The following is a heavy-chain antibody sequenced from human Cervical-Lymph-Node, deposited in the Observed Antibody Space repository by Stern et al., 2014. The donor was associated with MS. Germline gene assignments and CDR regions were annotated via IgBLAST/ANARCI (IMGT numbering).Heavy chain of an antibody. CDR3: AKQPTEMARTNYYHFYAMDV. V-gene: IGHV3-30*18. D-gene: IGHD5-24*01. J-gene: IGHJ6*02. CDR1: GLTFSTYG. Sequence: DQLVESGGGVVQPGRSLRLSCAASGLTFSTYGMHWVRQAPGKGLEWVAVISYDGSNTYYADSVKGRFTISRDNSKNTLYLQVNSLRAEDTAVYYCAKQPTEMARTNYYHFYAMDVWGQGTTVTVSS. CDR2: ISYDGSNT.